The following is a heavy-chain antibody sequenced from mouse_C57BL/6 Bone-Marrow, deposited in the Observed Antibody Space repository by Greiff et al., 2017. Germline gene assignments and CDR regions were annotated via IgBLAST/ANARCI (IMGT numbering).Heavy chain of an antibody. V-gene: IGHV1-59*01. CDR3: ARSYYYDSSLIY. CDR1: GYTFTSYW. D-gene: IGHD1-1*01. Sequence: QVQLQQPGAELVRPGTSVKLSCKASGYTFTSYWMHWVKQRPGQGLEWIGEIDPSASYTNYNQKFKGKATLTVETSSSTAYMQLSSLTSEDSAVYYCARSYYYDSSLIYWGQGTTLTVSS. CDR2: IDPSASYT. J-gene: IGHJ2*01.